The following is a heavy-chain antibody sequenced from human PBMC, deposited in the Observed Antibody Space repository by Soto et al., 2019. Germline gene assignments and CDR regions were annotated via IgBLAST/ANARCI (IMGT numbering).Heavy chain of an antibody. D-gene: IGHD2-21*02. CDR1: GGAISSGSYY. CDR2: IYYSGST. J-gene: IGHJ4*02. Sequence: SETLSLTCTVSGGAISSGSYYWSWIRQHPGKGLEWIGYIYYSGSTYYNPSLKSRLTISADTSKNQFSLKLSSVTAADTAVYYCARGSVDYYFDYWGQGTLVTVS. CDR3: ARGSVDYYFDY. V-gene: IGHV4-31*03.